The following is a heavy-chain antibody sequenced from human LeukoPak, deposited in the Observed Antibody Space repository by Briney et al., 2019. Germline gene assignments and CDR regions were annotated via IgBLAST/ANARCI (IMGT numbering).Heavy chain of an antibody. V-gene: IGHV3-23*01. Sequence: GESLRLSCAASGFTFSSYAMSWVRQAPGKGLEWVSAISGSGGSTYYADSVKGRFTISRDNSKNTLYLQMNSLRAEDTAVYYCAKLFLGIQLWSFDYWGQGTLVTVSS. J-gene: IGHJ4*02. CDR1: GFTFSSYA. D-gene: IGHD5-18*01. CDR3: AKLFLGIQLWSFDY. CDR2: ISGSGGST.